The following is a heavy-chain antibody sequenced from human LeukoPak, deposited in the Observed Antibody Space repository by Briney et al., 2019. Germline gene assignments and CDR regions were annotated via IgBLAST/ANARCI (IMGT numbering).Heavy chain of an antibody. CDR2: ISSRSSYT. CDR1: GFTFRDYY. V-gene: IGHV3-11*06. CDR3: ARVLSSSWGAYYYYGMDV. J-gene: IGHJ6*02. Sequence: GGSLRLSCAASGFTFRDYYMSWIRQAPGKGLEWVSYISSRSSYTKYADSVEGRLTISRDNAKNSLYLQMNSLRAEDTAVYYCARVLSSSWGAYYYYGMDVWGQGTTVTVSS. D-gene: IGHD6-13*01.